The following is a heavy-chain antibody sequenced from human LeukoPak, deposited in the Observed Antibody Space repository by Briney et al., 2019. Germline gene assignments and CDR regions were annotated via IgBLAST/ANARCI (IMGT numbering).Heavy chain of an antibody. CDR1: GGSISSGSYY. J-gene: IGHJ4*02. CDR2: TYTSGST. D-gene: IGHD3-10*01. CDR3: ATLSGKTSEVDY. Sequence: SETLSLTCTVSGGSISSGSYYWSWIRQPAGKGLEWIGRTYTSGSTNYNPSLKSRVTISVDTSKNQFSLKLSSVTAADTAVYYCATLSGKTSEVDYWGQGTLVTVSS. V-gene: IGHV4-61*02.